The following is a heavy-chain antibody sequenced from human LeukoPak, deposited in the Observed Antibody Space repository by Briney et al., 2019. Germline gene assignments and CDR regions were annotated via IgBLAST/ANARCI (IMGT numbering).Heavy chain of an antibody. J-gene: IGHJ3*01. V-gene: IGHV3-23*01. CDR3: AKDQWDV. CDR2: ITGSDDNT. Sequence: PGGSLRLSCAASGFTVSSNYMSWVRQAPGKGLEWVSAITGSDDNTYYADSVKDRFTISRDNSKNTLYLQMNSLRAEDTAVYYCAKDQWDVWGPGTMVTVSS. D-gene: IGHD2-8*01. CDR1: GFTVSSNY.